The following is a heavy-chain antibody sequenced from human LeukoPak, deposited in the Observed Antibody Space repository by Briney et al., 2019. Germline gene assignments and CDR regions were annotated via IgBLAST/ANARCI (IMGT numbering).Heavy chain of an antibody. CDR2: ISGSGGST. V-gene: IGHV3-23*01. CDR1: GFTFSSYA. D-gene: IGHD4-23*01. CDR3: AKGTAWAVTPTYYFDY. J-gene: IGHJ4*02. Sequence: GGSLRLPCAASGFTFSSYAMSWVRQAPGKGLEWVSAISGSGGSTYYADSVKGRFTISRDNSKNTLYLQMNSLRAEDTAVYYCAKGTAWAVTPTYYFDYWGQGTLVTVSS.